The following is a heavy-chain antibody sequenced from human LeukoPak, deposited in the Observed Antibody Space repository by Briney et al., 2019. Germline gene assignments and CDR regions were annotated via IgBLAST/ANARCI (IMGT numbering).Heavy chain of an antibody. CDR2: INPNSGGT. J-gene: IGHJ4*02. CDR1: GYTFTGYY. V-gene: IGHV1-2*06. D-gene: IGHD6-6*01. Sequence: ASVKVSCKASGYTFTGYYMHWVRQAPGQGLEWMGRINPNSGGTNYAQKFQSRGTMTRDTYISTAYMELSRLRSDDTAVYYCARDRSSIDYRGQGTLVTVSS. CDR3: ARDRSSIDY.